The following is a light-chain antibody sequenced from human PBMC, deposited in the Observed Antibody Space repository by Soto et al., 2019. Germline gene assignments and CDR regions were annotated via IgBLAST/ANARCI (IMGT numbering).Light chain of an antibody. J-gene: IGLJ1*01. CDR3: SLYTSENAYV. V-gene: IGLV2-14*01. CDR1: DSDVGGSDF. CDR2: EVS. Sequence: QSVLTQPASVSGSPGQSITLSCTGTDSDVGGSDFVSWYQQHPGKAPKLMIYEVSKRPSGVPDRFSGSKSGNTASLTISGLQAADEADYYCSLYTSENAYVFGTGTKLTVL.